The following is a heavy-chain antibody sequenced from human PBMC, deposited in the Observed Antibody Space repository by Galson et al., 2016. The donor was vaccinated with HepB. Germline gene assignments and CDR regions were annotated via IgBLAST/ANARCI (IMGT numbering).Heavy chain of an antibody. Sequence: SLRLSCAASGFSFSNYDMYWVRQAPGKGLEWVSSIYTAGDTYYQDSVEGRFTVSRENAKNSLYLHMKSLRAGDTAVYFCARGSYSSDWYRSSAYDFGMDVWGKGTPVTVSS. D-gene: IGHD6-19*01. J-gene: IGHJ6*04. V-gene: IGHV3-13*01. CDR3: ARGSYSSDWYRSSAYDFGMDV. CDR1: GFSFSNYD. CDR2: IYTAGDT.